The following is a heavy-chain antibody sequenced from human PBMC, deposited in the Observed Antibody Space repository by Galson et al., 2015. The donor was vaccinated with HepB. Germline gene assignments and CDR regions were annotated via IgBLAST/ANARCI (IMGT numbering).Heavy chain of an antibody. Sequence: SLRLSCAASGFTFSSYGMHWVRQAPGKGLEWVAVIWYDGSNKYYADSVKGRFTISRDNSKNTLYLQMNSLRAEDTAVYYCARDLVYWYFDLWGRGTLVTVSS. V-gene: IGHV3-33*01. CDR3: ARDLVYWYFDL. CDR2: IWYDGSNK. J-gene: IGHJ2*01. CDR1: GFTFSSYG.